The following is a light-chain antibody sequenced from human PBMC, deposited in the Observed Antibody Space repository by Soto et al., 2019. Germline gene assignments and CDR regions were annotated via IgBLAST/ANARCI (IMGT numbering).Light chain of an antibody. Sequence: IVRTHSPATLSVSAWKRSTHCGGSSQGVSANLAWYQQKPGQAPRLLIYGASTRATGIPARFSGSGSETEFTLTISSLQSEDFAVYYCQQYNNWPPITFGQGTRLEIK. CDR3: QQYNNWPPIT. J-gene: IGKJ5*01. CDR2: GAS. V-gene: IGKV3-15*01. CDR1: QGVSAN.